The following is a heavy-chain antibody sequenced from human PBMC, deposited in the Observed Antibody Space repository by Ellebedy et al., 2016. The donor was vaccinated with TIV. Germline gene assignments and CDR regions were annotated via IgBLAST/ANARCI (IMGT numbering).Heavy chain of an antibody. J-gene: IGHJ4*02. V-gene: IGHV3-23*01. Sequence: GESLKISXAASGFTFSNYAMTWVRQAPGKGLEWVSGIGDTAHNTYYVDSVKGRFTISRDNSGNTLYLQMNSLRAEDTAVYYCAKGSSENYGYFDYWGQGTLVTVSS. CDR3: AKGSSENYGYFDY. CDR1: GFTFSNYA. D-gene: IGHD1-7*01. CDR2: IGDTAHNT.